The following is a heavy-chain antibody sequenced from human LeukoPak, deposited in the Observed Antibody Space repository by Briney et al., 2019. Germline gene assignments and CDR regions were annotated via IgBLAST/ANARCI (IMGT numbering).Heavy chain of an antibody. V-gene: IGHV3-23*01. D-gene: IGHD3-3*01. CDR1: GFTFSSYA. CDR3: AKGGWSGYYFDY. J-gene: IGHJ4*02. CDR2: ISGSGGST. Sequence: PGGSLRLSCAASGFTFSSYAMTWVRQAPGKGLEWVSAISGSGGSTYYADSVKGRFAISRDNSKNTLYLQMNSLRAEDTAVYYCAKGGWSGYYFDYWGQGTLVTVSS.